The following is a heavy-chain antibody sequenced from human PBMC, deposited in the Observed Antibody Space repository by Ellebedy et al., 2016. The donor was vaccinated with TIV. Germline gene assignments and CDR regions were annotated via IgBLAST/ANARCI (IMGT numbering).Heavy chain of an antibody. CDR2: INPGGGGT. J-gene: IGHJ4*02. V-gene: IGHV1-46*01. D-gene: IGHD4-23*01. CDR1: GYTFTNYY. CDR3: ARGSGTYGGDSGGIFDY. Sequence: AASVKVSCKASGYTFTNYYMNWVRQAPGQGLEWMGIINPGGGGTSYVQKFQDKVIMTRDTSTSTVYMELSSLKSEDTAVYYCARGSGTYGGDSGGIFDYWGQGSLVTVSS.